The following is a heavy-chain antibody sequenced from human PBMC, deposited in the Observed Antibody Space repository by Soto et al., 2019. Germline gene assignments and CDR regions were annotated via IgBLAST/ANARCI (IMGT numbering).Heavy chain of an antibody. Sequence: EVQLVESGGGLVQPGGSLRLSCAASGFTFSSYTMNWVRQAPGKGLEWVSYISSSSTTIYYADSGKGRFTISRDNAKNSLSLQVSSLGDEDSAVFVCARDGVAVSGRYWGYFYFYGMDVWGKGSTVVVSS. CDR2: ISSSSTTI. V-gene: IGHV3-48*02. D-gene: IGHD3-10*01. CDR1: GFTFSSYT. J-gene: IGHJ6*04. CDR3: ARDGVAVSGRYWGYFYFYGMDV.